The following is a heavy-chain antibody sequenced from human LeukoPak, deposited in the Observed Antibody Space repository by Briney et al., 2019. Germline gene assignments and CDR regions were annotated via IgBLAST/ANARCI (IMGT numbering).Heavy chain of an antibody. CDR2: IYYSGST. Sequence: KPSETLSLTCTVSGGSISSGGYYWSWIRQPPGKGLEWIGYIYYSGSTNYNPSLKSRVTISVDTSKNQFSLKLSSVTAADTAVYYCARHWTGRLRGPDYTNIQFDYWGQGTLVTVSS. J-gene: IGHJ4*02. CDR1: GGSISSGGYY. CDR3: ARHWTGRLRGPDYTNIQFDY. V-gene: IGHV4-61*08. D-gene: IGHD5-12*01.